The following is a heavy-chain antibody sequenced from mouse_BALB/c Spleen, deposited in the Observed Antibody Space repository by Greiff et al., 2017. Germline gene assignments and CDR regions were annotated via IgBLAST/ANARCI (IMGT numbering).Heavy chain of an antibody. CDR3: ARGGIYYGSTYYFDY. V-gene: IGHV3-2*02. Sequence: VQLQQSGPGLVKPSQSLSLTCTVTGYSITSDYAWNWIRQFPGNQLEWMGYISYSGSTSYNPSLKSRISITRDTSKNQFFLQLNSVTTEDTATYYCARGGIYYGSTYYFDYWGQGTTLTVSS. CDR2: ISYSGST. J-gene: IGHJ2*01. CDR1: GYSITSDYA. D-gene: IGHD1-1*01.